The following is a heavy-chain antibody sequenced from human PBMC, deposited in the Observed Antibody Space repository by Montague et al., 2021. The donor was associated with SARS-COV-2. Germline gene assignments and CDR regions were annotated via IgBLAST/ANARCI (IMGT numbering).Heavy chain of an antibody. J-gene: IGHJ4*02. CDR2: IFRSGDX. D-gene: IGHD3-22*01. CDR1: GDSISNSNW. Sequence: SETLSLTCTVSGDSISNSNWWTWVRQSPKRGLEWIGEIFRSGDXXXNSXXXGRVTMSVDMSRNQFSLSLSNVTAADTAIYYCVRGGTMTVVVFDYWGQGTLVTVSS. CDR3: VRGGTMTVVVFDY. V-gene: IGHV4-4*02.